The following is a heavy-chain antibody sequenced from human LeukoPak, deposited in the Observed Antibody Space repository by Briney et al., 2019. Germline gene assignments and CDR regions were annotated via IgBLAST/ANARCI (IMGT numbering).Heavy chain of an antibody. D-gene: IGHD3-22*01. CDR1: GGAVTGSTYY. Sequence: SETLSLTCNVSGGAVTGSTYYWAWIRQPPGQGLESIGSMYYSWSTLYTPSLKSRVTISVDTSKNHFYLKLTSVTAADTATYYCARHYYDNTGYYYLDYWGQGTLVTVSS. J-gene: IGHJ4*02. V-gene: IGHV4-39*02. CDR2: MYYSWST. CDR3: ARHYYDNTGYYYLDY.